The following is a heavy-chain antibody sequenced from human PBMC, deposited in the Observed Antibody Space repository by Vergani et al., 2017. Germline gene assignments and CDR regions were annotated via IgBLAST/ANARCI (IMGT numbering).Heavy chain of an antibody. CDR3: AKDDAIASYYYYGMDV. CDR1: GFTFSSYG. Sequence: QVQLVESGGGVVQPGRSLRLSCAASGFTFSSYGMHWFRQAPGKGVEWLAVISYVGRNKYYADSVKGRFTISIDNSKNTLYLQMNSLRAEDTAVYYCAKDDAIASYYYYGMDVWGQGTTVTVSS. V-gene: IGHV3-30*18. CDR2: ISYVGRNK. J-gene: IGHJ6*02. D-gene: IGHD2-15*01.